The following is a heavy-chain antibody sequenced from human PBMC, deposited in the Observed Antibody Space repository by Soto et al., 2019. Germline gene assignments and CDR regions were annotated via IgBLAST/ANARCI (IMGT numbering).Heavy chain of an antibody. CDR1: GYTFTGYY. D-gene: IGHD6-19*01. Sequence: ASVKVSCKASGYTFTGYYMHWVRQAPGQGLEWMGWINPNSGGTNYAQKFQGRVTMTRDTSISTAYMELNSLRAEDTAVYYCARDASRFSSGWLYYYYGMDVWGQGTTVTVSS. J-gene: IGHJ6*02. CDR3: ARDASRFSSGWLYYYYGMDV. V-gene: IGHV1-2*02. CDR2: INPNSGGT.